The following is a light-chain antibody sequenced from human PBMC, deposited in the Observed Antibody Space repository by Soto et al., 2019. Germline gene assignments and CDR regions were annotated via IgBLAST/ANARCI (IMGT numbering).Light chain of an antibody. J-gene: IGKJ4*01. CDR3: QQYGSSPLT. CDR1: QSVSSSY. V-gene: IGKV3-20*01. CDR2: GAS. Sequence: EIVLTQSPGTLSLSPGERATLSCRASQSVSSSYLAWYQQKPGQAPRLLIYGASSRAPGIPDRFSGSGSGTEFTITISRLETEDFAVYYCQQYGSSPLTFGGGTKVEIK.